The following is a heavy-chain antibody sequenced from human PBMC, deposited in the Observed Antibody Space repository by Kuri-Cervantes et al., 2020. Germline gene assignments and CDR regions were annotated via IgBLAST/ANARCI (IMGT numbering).Heavy chain of an antibody. J-gene: IGHJ4*02. D-gene: IGHD5-12*01. CDR1: GFTFSRHW. Sequence: GESLKISCAASGFTFSRHWMHWVRQPPGEGLVWVSRINGDGSTTNYADSVKGRFAISRDNAKNTLYLQMYSLRDEDTAVYYCVRDRTVATTDFWGQGTLVTVSS. CDR2: INGDGSTT. V-gene: IGHV3-74*01. CDR3: VRDRTVATTDF.